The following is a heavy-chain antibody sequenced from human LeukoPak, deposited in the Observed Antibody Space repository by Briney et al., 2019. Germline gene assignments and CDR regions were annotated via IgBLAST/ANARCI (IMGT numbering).Heavy chain of an antibody. CDR2: IYYSGST. Sequence: SETLSLTCTVSGGSISSYYWSWIRQPPGEGLEWIGYIYYSGSTNYNPSLKSRVTISVDTSKNQFSLKLSSVTAADTAVYYCARGSLNERGRAFDYWGQGTLVTVSS. J-gene: IGHJ4*02. D-gene: IGHD3-16*01. CDR1: GGSISSYY. V-gene: IGHV4-59*01. CDR3: ARGSLNERGRAFDY.